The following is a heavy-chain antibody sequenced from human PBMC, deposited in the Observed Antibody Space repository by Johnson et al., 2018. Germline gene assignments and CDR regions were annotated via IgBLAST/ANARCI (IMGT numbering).Heavy chain of an antibody. V-gene: IGHV3-11*04. CDR1: GFTFSDYY. J-gene: IGHJ6*03. CDR2: ISSSGGTI. D-gene: IGHD6-19*01. CDR3: ARDVGGWYPKGEYYYMDV. Sequence: QVQLVQSGGGVVQPGRSLRLSCAASGFTFSDYYMSWIRQAPGKGLEWVSYISSSGGTIYYADSVKGRFTISRDNAKNSLYLQMNSLRAEDTAVYYCARDVGGWYPKGEYYYMDVWGKGTTVTVSS.